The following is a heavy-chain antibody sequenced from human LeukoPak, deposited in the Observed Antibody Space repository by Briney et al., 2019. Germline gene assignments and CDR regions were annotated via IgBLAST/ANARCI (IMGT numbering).Heavy chain of an antibody. CDR1: GGSISSSSYY. V-gene: IGHV4-39*07. D-gene: IGHD6-19*01. CDR3: ARRNSSGWWDDAFDI. Sequence: WETLSLTCTVSGGSISSSSYYWGWVRQPPGKGLEWIGSIYYSGSTNYNPSLKSRVTISVDTCKNQYSQKLSSVTAADTAVYYCARRNSSGWWDDAFDIWGQGTMVTVSS. J-gene: IGHJ3*02. CDR2: IYYSGST.